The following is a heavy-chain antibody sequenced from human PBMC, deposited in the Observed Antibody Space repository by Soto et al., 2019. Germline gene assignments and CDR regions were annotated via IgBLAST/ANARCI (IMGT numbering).Heavy chain of an antibody. CDR1: AGSFSHYY. D-gene: IGHD6-19*01. V-gene: IGHV4-34*01. Sequence: SETLSLTCAVYAGSFSHYYWNWIRQSPGEGLEWIGKIKHSGSSNYNPSLRSRVSISVDMSKNQFSLRLTSVTAADTAVYYCARGGSSDWQVALDIWGQGTMVTVSS. CDR3: ARGGSSDWQVALDI. CDR2: IKHSGSS. J-gene: IGHJ3*02.